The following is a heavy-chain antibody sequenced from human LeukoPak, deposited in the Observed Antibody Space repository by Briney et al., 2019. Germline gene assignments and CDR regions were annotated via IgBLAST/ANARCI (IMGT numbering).Heavy chain of an antibody. V-gene: IGHV3-30*02. J-gene: IGHJ4*02. D-gene: IGHD3-22*01. CDR3: AKDLSYYYDSRGSDY. Sequence: GGSLRLSCAASGVTFSSYGMHWGREAPGKGLEWGAFIRYDGSNKYYADSVKGRFTISRDNSKNTLYLQMNSLRAEDTAVYYCAKDLSYYYDSRGSDYWGQGTLVTVSS. CDR1: GVTFSSYG. CDR2: IRYDGSNK.